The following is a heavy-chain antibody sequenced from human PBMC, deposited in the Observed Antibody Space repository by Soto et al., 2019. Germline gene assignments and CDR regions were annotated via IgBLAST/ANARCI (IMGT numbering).Heavy chain of an antibody. V-gene: IGHV3-33*01. Sequence: SLRLSCAASGFTFSSFGMHWVRQAPGKGLEWVAVIWYDGSNKYYAESVKGRFTISRDNSKNTLYLQMNSLRAEDTAVYYCARDDVTATHIEYWGQGTLVTVSS. D-gene: IGHD2-21*02. J-gene: IGHJ4*02. CDR3: ARDDVTATHIEY. CDR1: GFTFSSFG. CDR2: IWYDGSNK.